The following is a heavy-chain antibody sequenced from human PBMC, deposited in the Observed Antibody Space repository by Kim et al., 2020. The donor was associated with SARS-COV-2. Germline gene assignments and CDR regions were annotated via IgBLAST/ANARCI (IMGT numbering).Heavy chain of an antibody. J-gene: IGHJ6*02. V-gene: IGHV3-11*01. Sequence: YDAAAVKGQITISGNNAKNSLYLQMNSLGGEDTAVYYCAGEGVVGWGLDVWGHGTTVTVSS. D-gene: IGHD1-26*01. CDR3: AGEGVVGWGLDV.